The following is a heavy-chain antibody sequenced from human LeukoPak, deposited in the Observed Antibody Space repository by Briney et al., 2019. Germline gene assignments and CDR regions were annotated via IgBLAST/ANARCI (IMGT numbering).Heavy chain of an antibody. D-gene: IGHD3-22*01. CDR3: ARDGLNYYDSSGYSDY. CDR1: GFTFSTYA. Sequence: PGGSLRLSCAASGFTFSTYAMHWVRQAPGKGLEWVAVMSYDGSNTYYGDSVKGRFTISRDNSKNTLYLQMNGLRAEDTAVYYCARDGLNYYDSSGYSDYWGQGTLVTVSS. V-gene: IGHV3-30*04. CDR2: MSYDGSNT. J-gene: IGHJ4*02.